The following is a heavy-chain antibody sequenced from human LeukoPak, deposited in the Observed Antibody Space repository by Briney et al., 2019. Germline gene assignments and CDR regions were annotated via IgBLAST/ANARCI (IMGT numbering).Heavy chain of an antibody. J-gene: IGHJ5*02. CDR2: IIPIFGTA. D-gene: IGHD2-2*01. V-gene: IGHV1-69*06. CDR1: GGTFSSYA. Sequence: SVKVSCKASGGTFSSYAISWVRQAPGQGLEWMGGIIPIFGTANYAQKFQGRVTITADKSTSTAYMELSSMRSEDTAVYYCARAGYCSSTSCRPNWFDPWGQGTLVTVSS. CDR3: ARAGYCSSTSCRPNWFDP.